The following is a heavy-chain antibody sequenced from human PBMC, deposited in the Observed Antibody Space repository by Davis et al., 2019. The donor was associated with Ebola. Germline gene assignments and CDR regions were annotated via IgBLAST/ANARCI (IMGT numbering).Heavy chain of an antibody. CDR3: ARTKRSTIAARRYYYGMDV. J-gene: IGHJ6*02. CDR1: GYTFTSYD. CDR2: MNPNSGNT. Sequence: ASVKVSCKASGYTFTSYDINWVRQATGQGLEWMGWMNPNSGNTGYAQKFQGRVTMTRNISISTAYMELSSLRSEDTAVYYCARTKRSTIAARRYYYGMDVWGQGTAVTVSS. D-gene: IGHD6-6*01. V-gene: IGHV1-8*01.